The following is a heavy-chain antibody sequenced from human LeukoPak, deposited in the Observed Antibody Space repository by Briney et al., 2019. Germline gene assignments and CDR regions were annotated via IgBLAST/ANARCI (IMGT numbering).Heavy chain of an antibody. CDR2: MNPNSGNT. Sequence: ASVKVSCKASGYTFTSYDLNWVRQVTGQGLEWMGWMNPNSGNTGYAPKFQGRVTMTRNTSISTAYMELSNLRSDDTAVYYCARXGXANYYYYYMDVWGRGTSVTVSS. J-gene: IGHJ6*03. CDR1: GYTFTSYD. CDR3: ARXGXANYYYYYMDV. V-gene: IGHV1-8*01.